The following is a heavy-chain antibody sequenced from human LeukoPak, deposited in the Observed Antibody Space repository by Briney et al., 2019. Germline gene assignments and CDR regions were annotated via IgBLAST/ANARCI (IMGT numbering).Heavy chain of an antibody. V-gene: IGHV3-23*01. CDR2: ISGSGGST. J-gene: IGHJ4*02. Sequence: GGSLRLSCAASGFTFSSYAMSWVRQAPGKGLEWVSAISGSGGSTYYADSVKGRLTISRDNSKNTLYLQMNSLRPEDTAVYYCAKDREFRDIVVVVAAMTHWGQGTLVTVSS. CDR1: GFTFSSYA. D-gene: IGHD2-15*01. CDR3: AKDREFRDIVVVVAAMTH.